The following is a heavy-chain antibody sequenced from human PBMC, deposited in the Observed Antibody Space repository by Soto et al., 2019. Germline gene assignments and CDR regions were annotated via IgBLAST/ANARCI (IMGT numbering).Heavy chain of an antibody. V-gene: IGHV4-30-4*01. J-gene: IGHJ5*02. D-gene: IGHD2-2*01. CDR1: GGSISSGDYY. CDR3: ARAIVVVPAAIGNWFDP. CDR2: IYYSGST. Sequence: KASETLSLTCTVSGGSISSGDYYWSWIRQPPGKGLEWIGYIYYSGSTYYNPSLKSRVTISVDTSKNQFSLKLSSVTAADTAVYYCARAIVVVPAAIGNWFDPWGQGTLVTVSS.